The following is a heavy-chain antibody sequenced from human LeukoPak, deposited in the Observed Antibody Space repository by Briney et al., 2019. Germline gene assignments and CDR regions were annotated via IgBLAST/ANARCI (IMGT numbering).Heavy chain of an antibody. V-gene: IGHV4-38-2*02. CDR2: IYHSGST. Sequence: SETLSLTCTVSGYSISSGYYWGWIRQPPGKGLEWIGSIYHSGSTYYNPSLKSRVTISVDTSKNQFSLKLNSVTAADTAVYYCAREPASYYYYMDVWGKGTTVTISS. CDR1: GYSISSGYY. CDR3: AREPASYYYYMDV. J-gene: IGHJ6*03. D-gene: IGHD2-2*01.